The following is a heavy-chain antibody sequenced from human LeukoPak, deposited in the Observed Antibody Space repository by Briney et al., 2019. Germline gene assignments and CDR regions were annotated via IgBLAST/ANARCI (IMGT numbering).Heavy chain of an antibody. Sequence: GGSLRLSCSASGFTLSSYAMHWVRQAPGKGLEYVSAISSNGGSTYYADSVKGRFTISRDNSKNTLYLQMSSLRAEDTAVYYCVKSHIVGATLFDYWGQGTLVTVSS. CDR2: ISSNGGST. V-gene: IGHV3-64D*06. J-gene: IGHJ4*02. CDR3: VKSHIVGATLFDY. D-gene: IGHD1-26*01. CDR1: GFTLSSYA.